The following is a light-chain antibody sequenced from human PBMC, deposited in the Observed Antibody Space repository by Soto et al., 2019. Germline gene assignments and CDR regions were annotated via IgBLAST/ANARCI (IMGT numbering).Light chain of an antibody. Sequence: EIVLTQSPATLSLSPGERATLSCRASQSVSSYLAWYQQKPGQAPRLLMYDASNRATGIPARFSGSVSGTDFTLTISSLEPEDFAGYYCQQRSNWLTFGGGTKVEIK. CDR1: QSVSSY. CDR3: QQRSNWLT. CDR2: DAS. V-gene: IGKV3-11*01. J-gene: IGKJ4*01.